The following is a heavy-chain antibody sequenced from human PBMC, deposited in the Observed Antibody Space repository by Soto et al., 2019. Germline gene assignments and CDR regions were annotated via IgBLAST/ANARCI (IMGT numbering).Heavy chain of an antibody. V-gene: IGHV1-69*06. J-gene: IGHJ4*02. CDR1: GGTFSSYA. CDR2: IIPIFGTA. D-gene: IGHD2-21*02. Sequence: QVQLVQSGAEVKKPGSSVKVSCKASGGTFSSYAISWVRQAPGQGLEWMGGIIPIFGTAKYAQKFQGRVTITADKSTSTAYMELSSLRSEDTAVYYCASGDIVVVTAHYYFDYWGQGTLVTVSS. CDR3: ASGDIVVVTAHYYFDY.